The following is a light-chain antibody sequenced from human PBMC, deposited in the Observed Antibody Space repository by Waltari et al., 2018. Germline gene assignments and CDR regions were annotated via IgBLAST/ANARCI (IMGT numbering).Light chain of an antibody. CDR3: QQSDSLPLT. V-gene: IGKV1-39*01. CDR1: QTINKY. J-gene: IGKJ4*01. CDR2: VIS. Sequence: DIQMTQSPSSLSASVGDRVTITCRASQTINKYLNWYHKKPWRAPKVLISVISYLHTGVPSRFSGSGSGTDFTLTISSLQPEDFATYYCQQSDSLPLTFGGGTKVEIK.